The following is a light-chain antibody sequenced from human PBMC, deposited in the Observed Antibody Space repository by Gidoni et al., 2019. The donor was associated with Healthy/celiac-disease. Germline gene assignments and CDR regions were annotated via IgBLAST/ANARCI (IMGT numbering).Light chain of an antibody. CDR3: QSYDSSLSGVV. CDR2: GTS. CDR1: SPNIGAGYD. J-gene: IGLJ2*01. V-gene: IGLV1-40*01. Sequence: QSVLTQPPSVSGAPGQRVTISCTGSSPNIGAGYDVPWYQQLPGTAPKVLIYGTSNRPSGVPYRFSGSKSGTSASLAITGLQAEDEADYYCQSYDSSLSGVVFGGGTKLTVL.